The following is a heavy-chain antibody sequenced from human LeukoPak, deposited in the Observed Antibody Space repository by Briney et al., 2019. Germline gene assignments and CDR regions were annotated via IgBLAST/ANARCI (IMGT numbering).Heavy chain of an antibody. CDR2: IVVGSGNT. CDR1: GFTFTSSA. V-gene: IGHV1-58*02. CDR3: AAFHGRPTGTTIMVDNWFDP. Sequence: SVKVSCKASGFTFTSSAMQWVRQARGQRLEWIGWIVVGSGNTNYAQKFQERVTITRDMSTSTAYMELSSLRSEDTAVYYCAAFHGRPTGTTIMVDNWFDPWGQGTLVTASS. J-gene: IGHJ5*02. D-gene: IGHD1-1*01.